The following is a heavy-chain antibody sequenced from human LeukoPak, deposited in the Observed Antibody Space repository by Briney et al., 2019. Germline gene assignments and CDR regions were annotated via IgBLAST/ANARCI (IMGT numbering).Heavy chain of an antibody. CDR1: GGSISSYY. CDR2: IYYSGST. V-gene: IGHV4-59*01. CDR3: ARDSRRELVHGFDI. D-gene: IGHD3-10*01. Sequence: SETLSLTCTVSGGSISSYYWSWIRQPPGKGLEWIGYIYYSGSTNYNPSLKSRIIISVDTSKSQFSLKLTSVTAADTAVYYCARDSRRELVHGFDIWGQGTMVTVSA. J-gene: IGHJ3*02.